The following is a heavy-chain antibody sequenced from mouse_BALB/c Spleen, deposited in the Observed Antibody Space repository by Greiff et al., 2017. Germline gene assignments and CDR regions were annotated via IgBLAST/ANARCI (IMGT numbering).Heavy chain of an antibody. D-gene: IGHD1-2*01. V-gene: IGHV3-2*02. CDR3: ARRTTAPYYFDY. Sequence: EVQLQESGPGLVKPSQSLSLTCTVTGYSITSDYAWNWIRQFPGNKLEWMGYISYSGSTSYNPSLKSRISITRDTSKNQFFLQLNSVTTEDTATYYCARRTTAPYYFDYWGQGTTLTVAS. CDR2: ISYSGST. CDR1: GYSITSDYA. J-gene: IGHJ2*01.